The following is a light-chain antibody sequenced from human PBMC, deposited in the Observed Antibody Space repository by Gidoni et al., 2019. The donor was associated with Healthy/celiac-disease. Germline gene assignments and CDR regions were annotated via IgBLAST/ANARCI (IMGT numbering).Light chain of an antibody. CDR1: QSVSSSY. J-gene: IGKJ1*01. CDR2: GAS. V-gene: IGKV3-20*01. Sequence: EIVLTQSPGTLSLSPGERATLSCRASQSVSSSYLAWYQQKPGQAPRLLIYGASSRATGIPDRFSGSGSGTDFTLNSSRLEPEDFAVYYCQQYGSTGTFGQGTKVEIK. CDR3: QQYGSTGT.